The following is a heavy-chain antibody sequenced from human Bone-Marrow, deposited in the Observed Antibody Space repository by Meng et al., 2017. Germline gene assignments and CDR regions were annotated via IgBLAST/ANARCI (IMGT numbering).Heavy chain of an antibody. J-gene: IGHJ4*02. Sequence: ASVKVSCKASGYTFTSYYMHWVRQAPGQGLEWMGWINTNSGATNYAQKFQGRVTMTRDTSISTAYMELSRLRSDDTAVYYCARGSSGWFPFDYWGQGTLVTVSS. V-gene: IGHV1-2*02. CDR3: ARGSSGWFPFDY. CDR1: GYTFTSYY. CDR2: INTNSGAT. D-gene: IGHD6-19*01.